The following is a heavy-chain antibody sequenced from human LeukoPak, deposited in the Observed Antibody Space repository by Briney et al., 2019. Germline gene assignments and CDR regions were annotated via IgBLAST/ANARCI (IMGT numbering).Heavy chain of an antibody. CDR2: IYQGGST. J-gene: IGHJ4*02. CDR1: TFTVASNY. CDR3: ARVRDVYNHVFEN. D-gene: IGHD5-24*01. Sequence: GGSLRLSCAVSTFTVASNYMSWVRQTPGKGLVLVSDIYQGGSTYYSDSVKGRFTISRDISKNTLHLQMNNLRVDDTAVYYCARVRDVYNHVFENWGQGTLVTVS. V-gene: IGHV3-53*01.